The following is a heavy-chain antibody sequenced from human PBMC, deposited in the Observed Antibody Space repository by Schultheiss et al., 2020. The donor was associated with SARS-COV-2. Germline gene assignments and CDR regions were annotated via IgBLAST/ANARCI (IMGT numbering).Heavy chain of an antibody. D-gene: IGHD3-3*01. Sequence: SQTLSLTCTVSGGSFSGYYWSWIRQPPGKGLEWIGEINHSGSTYYNPSLKSRVTISVDTSKNQFSLKLSSVTAADTAVYYCARLNYDFWSGYTRKIGHFDYWGQGTLVTVSS. CDR1: GGSFSGYY. CDR2: INHSGST. J-gene: IGHJ4*02. CDR3: ARLNYDFWSGYTRKIGHFDY. V-gene: IGHV4-34*01.